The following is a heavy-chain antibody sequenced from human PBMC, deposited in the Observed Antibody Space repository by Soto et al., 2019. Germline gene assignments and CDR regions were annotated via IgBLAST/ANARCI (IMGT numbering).Heavy chain of an antibody. D-gene: IGHD2-2*01. CDR2: ISSSSSYI. J-gene: IGHJ5*02. CDR3: ARDIAVVPAAMSSWFDP. CDR1: GFTFSSYS. V-gene: IGHV3-21*01. Sequence: GGSLRLSCAASGFTFSSYSMNWVRQAPGKGLEWVSSISSSSSYIYYADSVKGRFTISRDNAKNSLYLQMNSLRAEDTAVYYCARDIAVVPAAMSSWFDPWGQGTLVTVSS.